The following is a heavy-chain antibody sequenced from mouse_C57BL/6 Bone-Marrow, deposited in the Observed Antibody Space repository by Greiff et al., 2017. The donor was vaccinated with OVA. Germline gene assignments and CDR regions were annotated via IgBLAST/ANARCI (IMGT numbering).Heavy chain of an antibody. V-gene: IGHV5-17*01. J-gene: IGHJ2*01. CDR3: ARHGTLDY. CDR2: ISSGSSTI. Sequence: EVQLVESGGGLVKPGGSLKLSCAASGFTFSDYGMHWVRQAPEKGLEWVAYISSGSSTIYYADTVKGRFTISRDNAKNTLFLQMTSLRSEDTAMYYCARHGTLDYWGQGTTLTVSS. D-gene: IGHD1-1*01. CDR1: GFTFSDYG.